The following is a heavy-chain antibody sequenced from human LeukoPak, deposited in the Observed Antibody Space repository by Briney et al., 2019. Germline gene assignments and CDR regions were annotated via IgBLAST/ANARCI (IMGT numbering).Heavy chain of an antibody. V-gene: IGHV1-3*01. CDR2: INAGNGNT. J-gene: IGHJ4*02. D-gene: IGHD2-21*02. CDR3: ARSTCGGDCYTDY. Sequence: ASVKVSCKASGYTFTSYDINWVRQATGQGLEWMGWINAGNGNTKYSQKFQGRVTITRDTSASTAYMELSSLRSGDTAVYYCARSTCGGDCYTDYWGQGTLVTVSS. CDR1: GYTFTSYD.